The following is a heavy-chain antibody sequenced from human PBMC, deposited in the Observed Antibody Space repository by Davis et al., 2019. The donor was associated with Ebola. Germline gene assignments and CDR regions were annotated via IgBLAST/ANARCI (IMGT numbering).Heavy chain of an antibody. CDR3: ARENYYYYYMDV. J-gene: IGHJ6*03. V-gene: IGHV3-30-3*01. Sequence: PGGSLRLSCAASGFTFSSYAMHWVRQAPGKGLEWVAVISYDGSNKYYADSVKGRFTISRDNSKNTLYLQMNSLRAEDTAVYYCARENYYYYYMDVWGKGTTVTVSS. CDR1: GFTFSSYA. CDR2: ISYDGSNK.